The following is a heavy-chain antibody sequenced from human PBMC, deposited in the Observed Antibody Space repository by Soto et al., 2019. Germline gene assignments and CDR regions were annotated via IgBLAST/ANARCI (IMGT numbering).Heavy chain of an antibody. CDR1: GYTFTSYG. Sequence: GASVKVSCKASGYTFTSYGISWVRQAPGRGLEWMGWISAYNGNTNYAQKLQGRVTMTTDTSTSTAYMELRSLRSDDTAVYYCARGKYSGSYYDWFDPWGQGTLVTVSS. CDR2: ISAYNGNT. J-gene: IGHJ5*02. V-gene: IGHV1-18*01. CDR3: ARGKYSGSYYDWFDP. D-gene: IGHD1-26*01.